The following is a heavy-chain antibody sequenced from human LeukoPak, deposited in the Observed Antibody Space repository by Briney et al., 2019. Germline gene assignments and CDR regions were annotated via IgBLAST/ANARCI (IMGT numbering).Heavy chain of an antibody. J-gene: IGHJ4*02. CDR3: ARDEVAGYFEC. D-gene: IGHD6-19*01. CDR1: GFSFSSYW. Sequence: GGSLRLSCAVSGFSFSSYWMSWVRQVPGKGLEWVANINREGNGKYYVDSVKGRFTISRDNAKNSLYLQMDSLRAEDTAVYYCARDEVAGYFECWGQGTLVTVSS. CDR2: INREGNGK. V-gene: IGHV3-7*01.